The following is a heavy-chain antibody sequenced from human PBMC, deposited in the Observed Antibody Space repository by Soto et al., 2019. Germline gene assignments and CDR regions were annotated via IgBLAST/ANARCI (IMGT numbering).Heavy chain of an antibody. V-gene: IGHV2-5*02. CDR1: GFSLITSGVG. D-gene: IGHD3-16*01. J-gene: IGHJ5*02. Sequence: QITLKESGPTLVKPTQTLTLTCTISGFSLITSGVGVGWIRQPPGKALEWLALIYWDDDKRYSPSLKSRLTITKDTSKNQVVLTMTTMDPVDTAPYYCAHIVTGCFTWGRGALVTVSS. CDR2: IYWDDDK. CDR3: AHIVTGCFT.